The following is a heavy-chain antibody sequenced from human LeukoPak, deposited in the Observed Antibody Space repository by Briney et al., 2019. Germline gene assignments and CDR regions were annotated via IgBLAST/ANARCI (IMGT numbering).Heavy chain of an antibody. D-gene: IGHD3-16*02. CDR1: GYTFTSYG. Sequence: ASVKVSCKASGYTFTSYGISWVRQAPGQGLEWMGWISAYNGNTNYAQKLQGRVTMTTDTSTSTAYMELRSLRSEDTAVYYCARVPSFGDYVWGSYRRDAFDIWGQGTMVTVSS. CDR2: ISAYNGNT. V-gene: IGHV1-18*01. CDR3: ARVPSFGDYVWGSYRRDAFDI. J-gene: IGHJ3*02.